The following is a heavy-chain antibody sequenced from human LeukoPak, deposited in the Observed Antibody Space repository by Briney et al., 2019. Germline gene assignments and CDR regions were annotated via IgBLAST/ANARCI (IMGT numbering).Heavy chain of an antibody. V-gene: IGHV4-59*01. CDR3: ARSYSSSWYEFGAFDI. CDR2: IYYSGST. J-gene: IGHJ3*02. CDR1: GGSISSYY. Sequence: SETLSLTCTVPGGSISSYYWSWIRQPPGKGLEWIGYIYYSGSTNYNPSLKSRVTISVDTSKNQFSLKLSSVTAADTAVYYCARSYSSSWYEFGAFDIWGQGTMVTVSS. D-gene: IGHD6-13*01.